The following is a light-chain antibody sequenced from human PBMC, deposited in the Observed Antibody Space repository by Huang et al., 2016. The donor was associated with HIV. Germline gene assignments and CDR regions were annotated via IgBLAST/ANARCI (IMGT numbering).Light chain of an antibody. Sequence: EIVMTQSPPTLSASPGERATLSCRASQSVKRLAWYQQRPGQAPKLRVYDVSSRATGTPARFSGSGSGTDFTLTINTLQSEDFALYYCQQYDDWPPWSFGQGTRVDMK. CDR2: DVS. V-gene: IGKV3-15*01. CDR3: QQYDDWPPWS. J-gene: IGKJ1*01. CDR1: QSVKR.